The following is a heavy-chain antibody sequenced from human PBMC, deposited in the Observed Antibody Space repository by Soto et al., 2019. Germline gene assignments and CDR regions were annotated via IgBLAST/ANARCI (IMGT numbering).Heavy chain of an antibody. D-gene: IGHD6-19*01. V-gene: IGHV2-5*02. J-gene: IGHJ4*02. CDR3: AHSPFSSGWYLTGRFDS. Sequence: QITLKESGPTLVKPTQTPTLTCTFSGFSLRTSGVGVGWIRQPPGKALEWLALIYWDDEERYSPSLKSRLTITKDTSKSQVVLTMTNMDPVDTATYYCAHSPFSSGWYLTGRFDSWGQGTLVTVSS. CDR1: GFSLRTSGVG. CDR2: IYWDDEE.